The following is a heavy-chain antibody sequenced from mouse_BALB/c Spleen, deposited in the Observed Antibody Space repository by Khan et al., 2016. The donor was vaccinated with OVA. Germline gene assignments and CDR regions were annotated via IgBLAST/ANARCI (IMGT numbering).Heavy chain of an antibody. Sequence: VQLKESGPELLKPGASVKMSCKASGYTFTSYVMHWVKQKPGQGLEWIGYIYPFIDDSKYSEKFKGKATLTSDTSSNTAYMELSSLTSEDSAVYYCATQGSTYTWFAYWGQGTLVTVSA. CDR1: GYTFTSYV. CDR3: ATQGSTYTWFAY. J-gene: IGHJ3*01. D-gene: IGHD1-1*01. V-gene: IGHV1S136*01. CDR2: IYPFIDDS.